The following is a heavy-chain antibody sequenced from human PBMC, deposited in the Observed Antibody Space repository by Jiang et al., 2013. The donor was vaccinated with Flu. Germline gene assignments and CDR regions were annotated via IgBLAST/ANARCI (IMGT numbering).Heavy chain of an antibody. V-gene: IGHV4-61*02. Sequence: GPGLVKPSQTLSLTCTVSGGSISGGSYYWNWIRQPAGKGLEWIGRVHVSGSTNYNPSLKGRVTVSLDMSKNQFSLRLTSLTAADTAIYYCVRELVVTVPTARFTDNFFDPWGQGTRVSVSS. CDR2: VHVSGST. J-gene: IGHJ5*02. CDR3: VRELVVTVPTARFTDNFFDP. CDR1: GGSISGGSYY. D-gene: IGHD2-2*01.